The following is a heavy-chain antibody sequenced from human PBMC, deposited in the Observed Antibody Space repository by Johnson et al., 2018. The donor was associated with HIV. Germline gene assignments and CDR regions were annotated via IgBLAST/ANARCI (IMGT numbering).Heavy chain of an antibody. V-gene: IGHV3-53*01. J-gene: IGHJ3*02. CDR2: IYSGGST. CDR1: GFTVSSNY. D-gene: IGHD5-12*01. CDR3: ASTNIGVTGGPLGAFDI. Sequence: VQLVESGGGLIQPGGSLRLSCAASGFTVSSNYMSWVRQAPGKGLEWVSVIYSGGSTYYADSVKGRFTISRDNSKNTLYLQMNGLRAEDTAVYFCASTNIGVTGGPLGAFDIWGQGTMVSVSS.